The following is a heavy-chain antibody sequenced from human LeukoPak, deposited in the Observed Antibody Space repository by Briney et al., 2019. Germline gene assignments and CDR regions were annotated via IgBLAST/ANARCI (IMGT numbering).Heavy chain of an antibody. CDR2: ISGDGRTT. CDR3: VDYGER. Sequence: GGSLRLSCAASGFTFSSYWMHWVRQAPGKGLVWVSRISGDGRTTSYADSVKGRFTISRDNAKNTLYLRMNSLRVEDTAVYYCVDYGERWGQGTLVTVSS. D-gene: IGHD4-17*01. J-gene: IGHJ1*01. V-gene: IGHV3-74*01. CDR1: GFTFSSYW.